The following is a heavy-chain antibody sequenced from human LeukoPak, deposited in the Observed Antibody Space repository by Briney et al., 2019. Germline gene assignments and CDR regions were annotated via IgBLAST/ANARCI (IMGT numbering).Heavy chain of an antibody. CDR2: ISYSGST. J-gene: IGHJ3*02. V-gene: IGHV4-61*08. Sequence: SETLSLTCTVSRGSVSSGDYYWTWIRQPPGKGLEWIGYISYSGSTNYNPSLKSRVTISIDTSKNQISLKLSSVTAADTAAYYCARVDSQDAFDIWGQGTMVTVSS. D-gene: IGHD3-22*01. CDR1: RGSVSSGDYY. CDR3: ARVDSQDAFDI.